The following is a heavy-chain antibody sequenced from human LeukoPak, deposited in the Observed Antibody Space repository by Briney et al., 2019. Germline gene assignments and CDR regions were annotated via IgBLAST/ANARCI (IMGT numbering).Heavy chain of an antibody. V-gene: IGHV1-69*13. CDR3: AREASANDYGDYDWFDP. CDR1: GGTFSSYA. D-gene: IGHD4-17*01. CDR2: IIPIFGTA. Sequence: GASVKVSCKASGGTFSSYAISWVRQAPGQGLEWMGGIIPIFGTANYAQKFQGRVTITADESTSTAYMELSRLRSDDTAVYYCAREASANDYGDYDWFDPWGQGTLVTVSS. J-gene: IGHJ5*02.